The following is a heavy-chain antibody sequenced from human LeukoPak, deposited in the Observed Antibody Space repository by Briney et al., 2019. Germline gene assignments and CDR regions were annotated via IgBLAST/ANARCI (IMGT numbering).Heavy chain of an antibody. V-gene: IGHV3-7*01. CDR1: GLTVSSYY. J-gene: IGHJ4*02. CDR2: INQDGSEK. Sequence: GGSLRLSCAASGLTVSSYYMSWVRQAPGKGLEWVANINQDGSEKYYVDSVKGRFTISRDHAKTSLILQMNSLRAEDTAVYYCAGDVYWGQGTLVTVSS. CDR3: AGDVY.